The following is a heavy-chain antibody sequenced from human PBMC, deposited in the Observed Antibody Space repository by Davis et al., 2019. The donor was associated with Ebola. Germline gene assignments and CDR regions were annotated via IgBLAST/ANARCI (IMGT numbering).Heavy chain of an antibody. J-gene: IGHJ4*02. V-gene: IGHV3-43D*03. CDR3: TAYDITFRNY. Sequence: GESLKISCAASGFTFGDYAMHWVRQAPGKGLEWVSLISWDGRSTAYADSVRDRFSISRDNSRNFLYLQMNGLRAEDTALYYCTAYDITFRNYWGQGTLVTVSS. CDR1: GFTFGDYA. D-gene: IGHD3-9*01. CDR2: ISWDGRST.